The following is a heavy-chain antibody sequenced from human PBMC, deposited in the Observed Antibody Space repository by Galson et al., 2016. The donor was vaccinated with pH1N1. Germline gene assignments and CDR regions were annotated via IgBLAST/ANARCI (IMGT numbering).Heavy chain of an antibody. CDR3: VSPKTAHIPLAGLFHH. CDR2: VSGSGIST. J-gene: IGHJ1*01. Sequence: SLRLSCATSGFTFSSYGMSWVRQAQGKGLEWVSAVSGSGISTYFADSVKGRFTISRDNSKSTLFLHMNSLRAEDTAIYYCVSPKTAHIPLAGLFHHWGQGALVTVSS. V-gene: IGHV3-23*01. CDR1: GFTFSSYG. D-gene: IGHD6-19*01.